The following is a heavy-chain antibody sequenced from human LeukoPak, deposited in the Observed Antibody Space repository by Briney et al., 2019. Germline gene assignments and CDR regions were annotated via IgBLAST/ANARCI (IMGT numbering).Heavy chain of an antibody. CDR2: IYTSGST. CDR1: GGSINSGRYY. J-gene: IGHJ6*03. D-gene: IGHD1-26*01. V-gene: IGHV4-61*02. Sequence: PSETLSLTCTVSGGSINSGRYYWSWIRQPAGKRLEWIGRIYTSGSTNYNPSLKSRVTISVDTSKNQFSLKLSSVTAADTAVYYCVLGYYSNFYYYYMDVWGKGTTVTISS. CDR3: VLGYYSNFYYYYMDV.